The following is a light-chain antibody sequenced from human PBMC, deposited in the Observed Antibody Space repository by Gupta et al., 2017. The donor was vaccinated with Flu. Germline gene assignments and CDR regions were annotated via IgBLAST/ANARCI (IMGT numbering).Light chain of an antibody. CDR3: GTWDSSLRAFV. V-gene: IGLV1-51*01. CDR1: SSNIGKNY. Sequence: QSVLSQPPSVSAAPGQRVTISSSGSSSNIGKNYVSWYQQFPGTAPKLLMYDNDNRPSGIPDRFSGSKSGTSATLAITGLQAGDEADYHCGTWDSSLRAFVFGGGTKLTVL. J-gene: IGLJ2*01. CDR2: DND.